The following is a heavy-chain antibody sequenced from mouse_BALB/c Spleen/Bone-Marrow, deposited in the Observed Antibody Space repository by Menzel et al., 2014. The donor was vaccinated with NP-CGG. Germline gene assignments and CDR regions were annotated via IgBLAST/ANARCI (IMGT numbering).Heavy chain of an antibody. D-gene: IGHD2-2*01. CDR2: IYPGGGDT. CDR3: ARWLPAMDY. V-gene: IGHV1-80*01. J-gene: IGHJ4*01. Sequence: VQLQESGAELVRPGSSVKISCKASGYAFXSYWMSWVKQRPGQGLEWIGQIYPGGGDTNYNGKFKGKATLTADKPSSTAYMQLSSLTSEDSAVFFCARWLPAMDYWGQGTSVTVSS. CDR1: GYAFXSYW.